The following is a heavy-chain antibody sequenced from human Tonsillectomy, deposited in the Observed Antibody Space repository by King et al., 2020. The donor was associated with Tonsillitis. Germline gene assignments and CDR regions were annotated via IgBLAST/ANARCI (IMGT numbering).Heavy chain of an antibody. Sequence: VQLVESGAEVKKPGESLRISCKGSGYTFSSYWIGWVRQMPGKGLEWMGIIYPGDSDTRYSPSFQGQVTISVDKSITTAYLQWISLKASDTAMYYCARHDGGWGIYSWGQGTLVTVSS. CDR3: ARHDGGWGIYS. J-gene: IGHJ4*02. V-gene: IGHV5-51*01. CDR2: IYPGDSDT. CDR1: GYTFSSYW. D-gene: IGHD3-16*01.